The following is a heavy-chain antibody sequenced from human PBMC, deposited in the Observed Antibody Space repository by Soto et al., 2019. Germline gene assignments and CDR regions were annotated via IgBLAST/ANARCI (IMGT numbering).Heavy chain of an antibody. CDR3: ARDRIVRYYDSSGYDFDY. J-gene: IGHJ4*02. CDR1: GYTFTSYG. D-gene: IGHD3-22*01. V-gene: IGHV1-18*01. CDR2: ISAYNCNT. Sequence: ASVKVSCKASGYTFTSYGISWVRQPPGQGVAWMGWISAYNCNTNYAQKLQGRVTMTTDTSTSTAYMELRSLRSDDTAVYYCARDRIVRYYDSSGYDFDYWGQGTLVTVSS.